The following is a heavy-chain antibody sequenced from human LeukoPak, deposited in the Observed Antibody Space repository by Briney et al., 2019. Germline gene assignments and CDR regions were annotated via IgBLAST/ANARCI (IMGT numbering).Heavy chain of an antibody. CDR3: ARVAHYYGSGSYSYQDAFDI. J-gene: IGHJ3*02. CDR2: IYTSGST. D-gene: IGHD3-10*01. Sequence: SETLSLTCTVAGGSISSYYWSWIRQPAGKGLEWIGRIYTSGSTNYNPSLKSRVTMSVDTSKNQFSLKLTSVTAADTAVYYCARVAHYYGSGSYSYQDAFDIWGQGTMVTLSS. V-gene: IGHV4-4*07. CDR1: GGSISSYY.